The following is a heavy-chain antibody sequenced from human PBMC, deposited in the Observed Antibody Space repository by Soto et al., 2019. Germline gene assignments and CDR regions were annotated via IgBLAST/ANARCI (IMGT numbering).Heavy chain of an antibody. CDR3: ARDVIPPKDRPKTYYYYMDV. V-gene: IGHV1-18*01. CDR2: ISAYNGIT. CDR1: CYTFNSYC. Sequence: GPVKVSCKASCYTFNSYCISWGRQAPGQGREWLGWISAYNGITNYAQKLQGRVTMTTDTSTSTAYMELRSLRSDDTAVYYCARDVIPPKDRPKTYYYYMDVWGKGTTVTVSS. J-gene: IGHJ6*03. D-gene: IGHD3-16*02.